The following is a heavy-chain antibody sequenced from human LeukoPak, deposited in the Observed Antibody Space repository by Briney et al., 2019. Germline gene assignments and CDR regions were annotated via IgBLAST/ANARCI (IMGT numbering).Heavy chain of an antibody. Sequence: SETLSLTCTVSGGSISSSSYYWGWIRQPPGKGLEWIGSIYYSGSTYYNPSLKSRVTISVDTSKNQFSLKLSSVTAADTAVYYCARGLSYSYYYMDVWGKGTTVTISS. CDR2: IYYSGST. D-gene: IGHD6-19*01. CDR1: GGSISSSSYY. V-gene: IGHV4-39*07. J-gene: IGHJ6*03. CDR3: ARGLSYSYYYMDV.